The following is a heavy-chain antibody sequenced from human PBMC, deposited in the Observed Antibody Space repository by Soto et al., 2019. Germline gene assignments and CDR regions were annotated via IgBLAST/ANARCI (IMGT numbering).Heavy chain of an antibody. CDR3: ARHLYSGSYYGIDY. J-gene: IGHJ4*02. CDR1: GGSISSGGYY. V-gene: IGHV4-61*08. D-gene: IGHD1-26*01. Sequence: PSETLSLTCTVSGGSISSGGYYWSWIRQPPGKGLEWIGYIYYSGSTNYNPSLKSRVTISVDTSKNQFSLKLSSVTAADTAVYYCARHLYSGSYYGIDYWGQGTLVTVSS. CDR2: IYYSGST.